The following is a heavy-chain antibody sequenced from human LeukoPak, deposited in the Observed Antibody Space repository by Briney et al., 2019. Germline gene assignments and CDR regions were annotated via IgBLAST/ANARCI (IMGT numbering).Heavy chain of an antibody. CDR1: GYTFTSYD. CDR2: MNPNSGNT. D-gene: IGHD2-2*01. J-gene: IGHJ6*02. Sequence: GASVTVSCKASGYTFTSYDINWVRQAPGQGLEWMGWMNPNSGNTGYAQKFQGRVTMTRNTSISTAYMELSSLRSEDTAVYYCAGGRYCSSTSCSGFLEPNYYYYGMDVWGQGTTVTVSS. CDR3: AGGRYCSSTSCSGFLEPNYYYYGMDV. V-gene: IGHV1-8*01.